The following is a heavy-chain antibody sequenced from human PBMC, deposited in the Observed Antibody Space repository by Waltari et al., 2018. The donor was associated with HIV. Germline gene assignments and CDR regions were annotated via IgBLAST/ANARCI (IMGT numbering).Heavy chain of an antibody. CDR2: IKPAGSET. J-gene: IGHJ4*02. Sequence: EVQLVESGGGLVPPGGSLRLSCAASGLTSSNYWMNWVRQAPGKGLEWVANIKPAGSETYYMDSVKGRFTISRDNAKDSLYLQMNSLRAEDTAVYYCVSGDFDVYWGQGTLVTVSS. CDR1: GLTSSNYW. D-gene: IGHD4-17*01. CDR3: VSGDFDVY. V-gene: IGHV3-7*02.